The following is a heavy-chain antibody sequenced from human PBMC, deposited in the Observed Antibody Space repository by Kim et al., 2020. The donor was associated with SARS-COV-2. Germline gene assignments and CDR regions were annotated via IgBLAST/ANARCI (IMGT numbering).Heavy chain of an antibody. CDR3: ARAPYGSGSYSYYYYGMDV. D-gene: IGHD3-10*01. Sequence: SETLSLTCAVYGGSFSGYYWSWIRQPPGKGLEWIGEINHSGSTNYNPSLKSRVTISVDTSKNQFSLKLSSVTAADTAVYYCARAPYGSGSYSYYYYGMDVCGQGTTVTVSS. V-gene: IGHV4-34*01. CDR1: GGSFSGYY. J-gene: IGHJ6*02. CDR2: INHSGST.